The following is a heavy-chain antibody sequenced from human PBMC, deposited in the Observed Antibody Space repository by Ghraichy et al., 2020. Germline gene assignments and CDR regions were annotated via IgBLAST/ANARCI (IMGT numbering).Heavy chain of an antibody. CDR3: AKDSSGWYASLSYFYYGMDV. CDR1: GFTFSNFG. CDR2: ISYDGSKK. J-gene: IGHJ6*02. D-gene: IGHD6-19*01. V-gene: IGHV3-30*18. Sequence: GESLNISCAASGFTFSNFGMHWVRQAPGKGLEWVALISYDGSKKYYVDSVKGRFTISRDNSKNTPYLQMNSLRPEDTAIYYCAKDSSGWYASLSYFYYGMDVWGLGTTVTVSS.